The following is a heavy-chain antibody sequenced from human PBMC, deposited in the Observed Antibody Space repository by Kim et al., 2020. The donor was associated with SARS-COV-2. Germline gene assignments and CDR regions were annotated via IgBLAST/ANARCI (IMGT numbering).Heavy chain of an antibody. Sequence: GESLKISCKGSGYSFTNSWIGWVRQMPGKGLEWMGIIYLGDSNVRYSPSFQGQVTISADNSISTACLQWSSLKASDTAIYYCARRRPALNPYYFDYWGQGTLVTVSS. J-gene: IGHJ4*02. CDR3: ARRRPALNPYYFDY. V-gene: IGHV5-51*01. D-gene: IGHD2-2*01. CDR1: GYSFTNSW. CDR2: IYLGDSNV.